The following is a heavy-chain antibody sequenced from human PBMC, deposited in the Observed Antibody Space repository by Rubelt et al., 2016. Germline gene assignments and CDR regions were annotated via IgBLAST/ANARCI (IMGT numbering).Heavy chain of an antibody. Sequence: EFGGGVVQPGRSLRLSCAASGFTFSGSTMNWVRQAPGKGLEWVSRIKYDGSFASYADSVKGRFTSSRDNAKSTLYLQMNSLRVEDTAVYYCARVYLTMGGGVGDYWGQGTLVTVSS. D-gene: IGHD3-10*01. CDR2: IKYDGSFA. CDR3: ARVYLTMGGGVGDY. V-gene: IGHV3-74*02. J-gene: IGHJ4*02. CDR1: GFTFSGST.